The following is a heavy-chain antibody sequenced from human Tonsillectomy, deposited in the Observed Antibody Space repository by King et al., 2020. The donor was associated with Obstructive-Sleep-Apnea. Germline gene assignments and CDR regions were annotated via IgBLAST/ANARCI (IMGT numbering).Heavy chain of an antibody. D-gene: IGHD5-18*01. V-gene: IGHV5-51*01. CDR3: ARGRGRGYSYGSKEPYYYYGMDV. CDR2: IYPGDSDT. Sequence: QLVQSGVEVKKPGESLKLSCKGSGYSFTSHWIGWVRQMPGKGLEWMGIIYPGDSDTRYSPSFQGQVTISADKSISTAYLQWSSLKASDTAIYYCARGRGRGYSYGSKEPYYYYGMDVWGQGTTVTVS. J-gene: IGHJ6*02. CDR1: GYSFTSHW.